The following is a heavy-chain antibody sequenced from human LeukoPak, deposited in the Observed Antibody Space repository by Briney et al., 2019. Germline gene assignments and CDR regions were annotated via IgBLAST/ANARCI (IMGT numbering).Heavy chain of an antibody. CDR3: AKDMGSYGATPFDY. V-gene: IGHV3-7*03. D-gene: IGHD1-26*01. CDR1: GFTFSSYV. Sequence: GGSLRLSCAASGFTFSSYVMSWVRQAPGKGLEWVANIKEDGSEKYYGDSVKGRFTISRDNAKNSLYLQMNSLRAEDTALYYCAKDMGSYGATPFDYWGQGTLVTVSS. J-gene: IGHJ4*02. CDR2: IKEDGSEK.